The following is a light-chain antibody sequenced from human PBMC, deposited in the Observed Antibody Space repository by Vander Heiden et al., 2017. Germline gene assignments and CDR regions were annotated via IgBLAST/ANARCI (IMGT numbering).Light chain of an antibody. V-gene: IGLV2-23*02. J-gene: IGLJ2*01. CDR1: NSDVGRYNL. Sequence: QSALTQPASVSGSPGQSITISCTGTNSDVGRYNLVSWYQQHPGKAPKLMIYEVNKRPSGFSARFSASKSGNTASLTISGLQAADEADYYCCSYAGSSTFEVFGGGTKVTVL. CDR2: EVN. CDR3: CSYAGSSTFEV.